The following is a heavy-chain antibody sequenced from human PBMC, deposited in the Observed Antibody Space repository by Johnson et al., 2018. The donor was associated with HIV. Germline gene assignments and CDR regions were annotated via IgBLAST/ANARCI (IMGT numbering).Heavy chain of an antibody. D-gene: IGHD1-26*01. CDR2: IRYDGNNK. CDR3: AKDGREKAAEDDLDI. CDR1: GFTFSSYG. V-gene: IGHV3-30*02. Sequence: SGGGVVQPGGSLRLSCAASGFTFSSYGMHWVRQAPGKGLEWVAFIRYDGNNKYYADSVKGRFTISRDNSKNTRFLQMTSLRAEETAVYYCAKDGREKAAEDDLDIWGQGKMVTGSS. J-gene: IGHJ3*02.